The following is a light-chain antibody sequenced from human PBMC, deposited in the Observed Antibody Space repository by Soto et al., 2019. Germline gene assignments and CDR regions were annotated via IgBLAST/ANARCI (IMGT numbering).Light chain of an antibody. CDR2: EVS. V-gene: IGLV2-14*01. CDR3: RSFKCRLTFV. CDR1: SSDIGAYNY. J-gene: IGLJ1*01. Sequence: QSALTQPGSVTGSPGQSIAISCTGTSSDIGAYNYVSWYQQHPGKAPKLMISEVSNRPPGVSDRFSGSKSGNTAFLTISGLLSADGAGHCRRSFKCRLTFVLGTRAKV.